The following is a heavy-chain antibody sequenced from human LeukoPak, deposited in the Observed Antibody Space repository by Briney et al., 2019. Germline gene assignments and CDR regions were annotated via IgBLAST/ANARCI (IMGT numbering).Heavy chain of an antibody. CDR1: GGSISSSSYY. CDR2: IYYSGST. D-gene: IGHD5-18*01. Sequence: SETLSLTCTVSGGSISSSSYYWGWIRQPPGKGLEWIGSIYYSGSTYYNPSLKSRVTISVDTSKNQFSLKLSSVTAADTAVYYCARNALGYSYGSEFDYWGQGTLVTVSS. CDR3: ARNALGYSYGSEFDY. V-gene: IGHV4-39*01. J-gene: IGHJ4*02.